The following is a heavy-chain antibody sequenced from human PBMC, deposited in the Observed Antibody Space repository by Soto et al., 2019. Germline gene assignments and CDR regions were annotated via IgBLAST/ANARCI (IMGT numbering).Heavy chain of an antibody. V-gene: IGHV1-69*01. CDR2: IIPIFGAA. J-gene: IGHJ4*02. CDR1: GGTFSKYT. D-gene: IGHD2-15*01. CDR3: ARDGHGNSLAY. Sequence: QVQLVQSGAEVKKPGSSVKVSCKASGGTFSKYTISWVRQAPGQGLEWMAGIIPIFGAAKAAQKFQGRVALTADESTTTAYMELSSLQSADTAIYYCARDGHGNSLAYWGQATLVTVSS.